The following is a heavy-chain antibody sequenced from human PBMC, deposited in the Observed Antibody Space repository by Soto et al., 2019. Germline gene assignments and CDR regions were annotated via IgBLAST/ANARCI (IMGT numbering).Heavy chain of an antibody. CDR3: ARVAEDIVLGPAEGGYYYGMDV. J-gene: IGHJ6*02. CDR2: IYYSGST. V-gene: IGHV4-31*01. Sequence: QVQLQESGPGLVKPSQTLSLTCTVSGGSISSGGYYWSWIRQHPGKGLEWIGYIYYSGSTYYNPSLKSLLNIPVAPSKNHFPLQLCSVPAADTAVSYCARVAEDIVLGPAEGGYYYGMDVWGQGTTVPVSS. D-gene: IGHD2-2*01. CDR1: GGSISSGGYY.